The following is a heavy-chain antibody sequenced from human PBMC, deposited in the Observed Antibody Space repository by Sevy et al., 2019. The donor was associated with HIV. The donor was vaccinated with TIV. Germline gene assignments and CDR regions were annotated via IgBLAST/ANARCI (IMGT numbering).Heavy chain of an antibody. CDR1: GGSISSSSYY. Sequence: SETLSLTCTVSGGSISSSSYYWGWIRQPPGKGLEWIGSIYYSGSTYYNPSLKSRVTISVDTSKNQFSLKLSSVTAADPAVYYCARHNRIGIVGATTYYYYGMDVWGQGTTVTVSS. J-gene: IGHJ6*02. CDR2: IYYSGST. V-gene: IGHV4-39*01. D-gene: IGHD1-26*01. CDR3: ARHNRIGIVGATTYYYYGMDV.